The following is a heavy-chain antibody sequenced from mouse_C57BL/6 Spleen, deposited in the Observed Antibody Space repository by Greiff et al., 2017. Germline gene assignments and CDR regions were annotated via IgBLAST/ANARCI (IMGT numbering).Heavy chain of an antibody. J-gene: IGHJ2*01. CDR1: GFNIKDYY. D-gene: IGHD2-3*01. V-gene: IGHV14-1*01. CDR3: TTLYDGYRSPYFDY. CDR2: IDPEDGDT. Sequence: EVQLQQSGAELVRPGASVKLSCTASGFNIKDYYMHWVKQRPEQGLEWIGRIDPEDGDTEYAPKFQGKATMTADTSSNPAYLQLSSLTSEDTDVYYCTTLYDGYRSPYFDYWGQGTTLTVSS.